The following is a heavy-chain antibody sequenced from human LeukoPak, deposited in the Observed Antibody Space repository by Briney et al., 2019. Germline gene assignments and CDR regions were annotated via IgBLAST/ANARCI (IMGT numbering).Heavy chain of an antibody. CDR2: ISTTST. D-gene: IGHD1-7*01. Sequence: GGSLRLSCAASGFTFSSYAMSWVRQAPGKGLEWVSYISTTSTYYADSMKGRFTISRDNAKNSLYLQMNSLRAEDTAVYYCARERELRYYMDVWGKGTTVTISS. V-gene: IGHV3-21*01. CDR3: ARERELRYYMDV. CDR1: GFTFSSYA. J-gene: IGHJ6*03.